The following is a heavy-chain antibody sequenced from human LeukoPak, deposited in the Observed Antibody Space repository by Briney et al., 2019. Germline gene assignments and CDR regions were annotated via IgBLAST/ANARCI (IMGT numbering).Heavy chain of an antibody. CDR1: GFTFSSYW. D-gene: IGHD3-22*01. V-gene: IGHV3-7*01. CDR3: ARGEYYYDSSGYYWFDP. Sequence: GGSLRLSCAASGFTFSSYWMSWVRQAPGKGLEWVANIKQDGSEKYYVDSVKGRFTISRDNAMNSLYLQMNSLRAEDTAVYYCARGEYYYDSSGYYWFDPWGQGTLVTVSS. J-gene: IGHJ5*02. CDR2: IKQDGSEK.